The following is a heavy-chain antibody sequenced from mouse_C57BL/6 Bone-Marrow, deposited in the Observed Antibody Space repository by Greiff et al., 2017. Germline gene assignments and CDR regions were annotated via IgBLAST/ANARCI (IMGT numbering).Heavy chain of an antibody. J-gene: IGHJ1*03. D-gene: IGHD1-1*01. CDR2: IHPSDSDT. V-gene: IGHV1-74*01. CDR3: ALYYYCSSYGYFDV. Sequence: QVQLKQPGAELVKPGASVKVSCKASGYTFTSYWMHWVKQRPGQGLEWIGRIHPSDSDTNYNQKFKGKATLTVDKSSSTAYMQLSSLTSEDSAVYYCALYYYCSSYGYFDVWGTGTTVTVSS. CDR1: GYTFTSYW.